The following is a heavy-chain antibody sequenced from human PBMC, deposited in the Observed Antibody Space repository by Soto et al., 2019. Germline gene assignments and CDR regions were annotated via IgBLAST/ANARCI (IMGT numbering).Heavy chain of an antibody. CDR3: ARGLRWSVYFDY. V-gene: IGHV3-33*01. CDR2: IWYDGSNK. J-gene: IGHJ4*02. D-gene: IGHD4-17*01. CDR1: GFTFSSYG. Sequence: GGSLRLSCAASGFTFSSYGMHWVRQAPGKGLEWVAVIWYDGSNKYYADSVKGRFTISRDNSKNTLYLQMNSLRAEDTAVYYCARGLRWSVYFDYWGQGTLVTVS.